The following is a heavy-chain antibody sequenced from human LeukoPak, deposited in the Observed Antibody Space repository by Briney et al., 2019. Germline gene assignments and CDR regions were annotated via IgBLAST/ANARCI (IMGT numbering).Heavy chain of an antibody. J-gene: IGHJ4*02. CDR1: GFTFSSYA. Sequence: GGSLRLSCAASGFTFSSYAMHWVRQAPGKGLEWVAVISYDGSNKYYADSVKGRFTISRDNSKNTLYLQMNSLRAEDTAVYYCAKILDTAMFDYWGQGTLVTVSS. V-gene: IGHV3-30-3*02. CDR2: ISYDGSNK. CDR3: AKILDTAMFDY. D-gene: IGHD5-18*01.